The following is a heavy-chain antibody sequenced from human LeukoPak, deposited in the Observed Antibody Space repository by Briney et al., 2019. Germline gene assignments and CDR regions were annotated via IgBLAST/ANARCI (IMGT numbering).Heavy chain of an antibody. CDR3: ARHSSSIAAAGTIDDLDY. V-gene: IGHV4-61*02. CDR2: IYTSGST. CDR1: GGSISSGSYY. J-gene: IGHJ4*02. Sequence: SETLSLTCTVSGGSISSGSYYWSWIRQPAGKGLEWIGRIYTSGSTNYNPSLKSRVTISVDTSKNQFSLKLSSVTAADTVVYYCARHSSSIAAAGTIDDLDYWGQGTLVAVSS. D-gene: IGHD6-13*01.